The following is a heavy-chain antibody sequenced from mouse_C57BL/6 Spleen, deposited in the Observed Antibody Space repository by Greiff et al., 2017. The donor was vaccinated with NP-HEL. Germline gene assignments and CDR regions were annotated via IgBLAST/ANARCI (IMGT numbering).Heavy chain of an antibody. D-gene: IGHD2-2*01. V-gene: IGHV1-80*01. CDR2: IYPGDGDT. CDR3: ATKGGVYYGYSGFAY. Sequence: VQLQQSGAELVKPGASVKISCKASGYAFSSYWMNWVKQRPGKGLEWIGQIYPGDGDTNYNGKFKGKATLTADKSSSTAYMQLSSLTSEDSAVYYWATKGGVYYGYSGFAYWGQGTLVTVSA. J-gene: IGHJ3*01. CDR1: GYAFSSYW.